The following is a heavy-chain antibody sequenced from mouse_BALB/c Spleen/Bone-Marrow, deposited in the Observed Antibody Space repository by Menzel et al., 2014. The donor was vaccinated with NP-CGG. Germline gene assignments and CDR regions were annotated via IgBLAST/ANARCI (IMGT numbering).Heavy chain of an antibody. Sequence: VQRVESGPELVKPGASVRISCKASGYTFTSYYIHWVKQRPGQGLEWIGWIYPGNVNTKYNEKFKTKATLTVDSSSSTAYMQLSSLTSEDSAVYYCTSPQLGRDYWGQGTTLTVSS. CDR1: GYTFTSYY. CDR2: IYPGNVNT. D-gene: IGHD4-1*02. V-gene: IGHV1-66*01. CDR3: TSPQLGRDY. J-gene: IGHJ2*01.